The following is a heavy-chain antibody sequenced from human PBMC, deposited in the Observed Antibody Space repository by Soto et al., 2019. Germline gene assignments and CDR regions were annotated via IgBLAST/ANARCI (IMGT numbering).Heavy chain of an antibody. Sequence: ASVKVSCKASGYTFTSYDINWVRQATGQGLEWMGWMNPNSGNTGYAQKFQGRVTMTRNTSISTAYMELSSLRSEDTAVYYCARGAVTTTLTTYEFDYWGQGILVTVSS. J-gene: IGHJ4*02. CDR2: MNPNSGNT. CDR3: ARGAVTTTLTTYEFDY. CDR1: GYTFTSYD. V-gene: IGHV1-8*01. D-gene: IGHD4-17*01.